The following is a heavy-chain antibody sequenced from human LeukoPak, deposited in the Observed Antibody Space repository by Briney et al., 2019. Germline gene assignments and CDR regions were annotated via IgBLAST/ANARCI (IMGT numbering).Heavy chain of an antibody. CDR2: ISGSGGST. J-gene: IGHJ4*02. V-gene: IGHV3-23*01. CDR1: GFTFSSYA. CDR3: AKDQEGDYNFDY. D-gene: IGHD4-17*01. Sequence: GGSLRLSCAASGFTFSSYAMSWVRQAPGKGLEWVSAISGSGGSTYYADSVKGRFTISRDNSKNTLYLQMNGLRAEDTAVYYCAKDQEGDYNFDYWGQGTLVTVSS.